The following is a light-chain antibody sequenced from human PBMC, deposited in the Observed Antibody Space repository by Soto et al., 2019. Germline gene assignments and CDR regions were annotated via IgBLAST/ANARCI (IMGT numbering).Light chain of an antibody. CDR3: QQYYSTPLT. Sequence: DIVMTQSPDSLAVSLGERATINCKSSQSVLYSSNNKNYLAWYQQKPGQPPKLLIYWASTRESGVPDRFSGSGSGXDFTLTISSLQAEDVAVYYCQQYYSTPLTFGXX. J-gene: IGKJ4*01. CDR2: WAS. CDR1: QSVLYSSNNKNY. V-gene: IGKV4-1*01.